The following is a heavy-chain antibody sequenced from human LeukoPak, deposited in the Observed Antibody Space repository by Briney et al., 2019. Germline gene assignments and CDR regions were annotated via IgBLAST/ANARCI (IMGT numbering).Heavy chain of an antibody. CDR1: GGSFSGYY. D-gene: IGHD3-22*01. Sequence: SETLSLTCAVYGGSFSGYYWSWIRQPPGKGREWIGEINHSGSTNYNPSLKSRVTISVDTSKNQFSLKLSSVTAADTAVYYCARVGYYDSSGYTDYWGQGTLVTVSS. V-gene: IGHV4-34*01. J-gene: IGHJ4*02. CDR3: ARVGYYDSSGYTDY. CDR2: INHSGST.